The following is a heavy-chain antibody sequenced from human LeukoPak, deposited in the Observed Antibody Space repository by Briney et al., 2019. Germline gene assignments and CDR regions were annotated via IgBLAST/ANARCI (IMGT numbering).Heavy chain of an antibody. J-gene: IGHJ6*03. D-gene: IGHD4/OR15-4a*01. V-gene: IGHV1-2*02. CDR1: GYTFTGYY. Sequence: GASVKVSCKASGYTFTGYYMHWVRQAPGQGLEWMGWINPNSGGTNYAQKFQGRVTMTRDTSISTAYMELSRLRSDDTAVYYCARGPVTMGLEGYYYYYYMDVWGKGTTVTVSS. CDR3: ARGPVTMGLEGYYYYYYMDV. CDR2: INPNSGGT.